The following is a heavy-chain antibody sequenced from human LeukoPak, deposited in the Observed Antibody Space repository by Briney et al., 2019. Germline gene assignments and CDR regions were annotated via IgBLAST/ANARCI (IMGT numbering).Heavy chain of an antibody. CDR3: ARLRGAMTPVTSDFDY. CDR2: GFYSGGA. CDR1: GGSISGSSYY. J-gene: IGHJ4*02. D-gene: IGHD4-17*01. Sequence: SETLSLTCTVSGGSISGSSYYWAWVRQPPGKGLEWVGSGFYSGGAYSNPSLKSRVTISVDTSRNQFSLNLSSVTAADTAVYYCARLRGAMTPVTSDFDYWGQGTLVTVSS. V-gene: IGHV4-39*01.